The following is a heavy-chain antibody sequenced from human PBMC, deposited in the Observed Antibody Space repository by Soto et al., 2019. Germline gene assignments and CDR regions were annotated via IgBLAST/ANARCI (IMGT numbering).Heavy chain of an antibody. V-gene: IGHV3-21*01. Sequence: GGSLRLSCAASGFTFSSYSMNWVRQAPGKGLEWVSSISSSSSYIYYADSVKGRFTISRDNAKNSLYLQMNSLRAEDTAVYYCARDPTVAAFDIWGQGTMVTVSS. D-gene: IGHD6-19*01. CDR2: ISSSSSYI. CDR1: GFTFSSYS. J-gene: IGHJ3*02. CDR3: ARDPTVAAFDI.